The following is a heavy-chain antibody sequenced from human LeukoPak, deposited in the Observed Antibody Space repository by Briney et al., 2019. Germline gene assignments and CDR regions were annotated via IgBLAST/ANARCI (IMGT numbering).Heavy chain of an antibody. J-gene: IGHJ3*02. Sequence: GGSLRLSCAASGFTFSSYAMSWVRQAPGKGLEWVSGINWNGGSTGYADSVKGRFTISRDNAKNSLYLQMNSLRAEDTALYYCARSTYCSSTSCYKSGAFDIWGQGTMVTVSS. D-gene: IGHD2-2*02. CDR1: GFTFSSYA. V-gene: IGHV3-20*04. CDR2: INWNGGST. CDR3: ARSTYCSSTSCYKSGAFDI.